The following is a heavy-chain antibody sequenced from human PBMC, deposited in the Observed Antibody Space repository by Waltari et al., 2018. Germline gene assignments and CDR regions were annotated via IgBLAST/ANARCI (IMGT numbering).Heavy chain of an antibody. CDR1: GGSISSSSYY. V-gene: IGHV4-39*01. Sequence: QLQLQESGPGLVKPSETLSLTCTVSGGSISSSSYYWGWIRQPPGKGLEWIGSIYYSGSTYYNPSLKSRVTISVDTAKNQFSLKLSSVTAADTAVYYCASLHRGAFDIWGQGTMVTVSS. CDR3: ASLHRGAFDI. J-gene: IGHJ3*02. CDR2: IYYSGST.